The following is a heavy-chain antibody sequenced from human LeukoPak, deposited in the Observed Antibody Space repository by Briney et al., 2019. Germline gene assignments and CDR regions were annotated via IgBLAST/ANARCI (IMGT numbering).Heavy chain of an antibody. V-gene: IGHV3-20*04. CDR2: LNWDGGTT. J-gene: IGHJ4*02. CDR1: GFTFGDYG. CDR3: ARAQTYGDYRLLLDY. D-gene: IGHD4-17*01. Sequence: GGSLRPSCAASGFTFGDYGMSWVRQAPGEGLEWVSGLNWDGGTTGHADSVKGRFTISRDNAKNSLYLQMNSLRAEDTALYYCARAQTYGDYRLLLDYWGQGTLVTVSS.